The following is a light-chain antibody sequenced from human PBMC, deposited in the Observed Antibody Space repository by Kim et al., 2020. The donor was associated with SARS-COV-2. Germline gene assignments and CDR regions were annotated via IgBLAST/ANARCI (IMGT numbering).Light chain of an antibody. CDR2: GAS. CDR1: QSVTGTN. J-gene: IGKJ5*01. CDR3: QYYGSSPPVT. V-gene: IGKV3-20*01. Sequence: EIVLTQSPGSLSLSPGERATLSCRASQSVTGTNLAWYQQRPGQAPRLLMYGASYSDSGIPDRFSGSGSGTDFTLTISRLEPEDFAVYYCQYYGSSPPVTFGQGTRLEIK.